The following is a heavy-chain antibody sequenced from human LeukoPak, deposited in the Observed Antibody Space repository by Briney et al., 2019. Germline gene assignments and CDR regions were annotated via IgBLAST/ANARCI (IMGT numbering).Heavy chain of an antibody. D-gene: IGHD6-19*01. CDR3: AIAQQWLGGPDAFDI. CDR1: GGSISSDGYY. CDR2: IYYSGST. V-gene: IGHV4-31*03. Sequence: IPSQTLSLTCTVSGGSISSDGYYGRWIRQHPGKGLEWIGDIYYSGSTHYNPSLKSRVTISVDTSKNQFSLKLTSVTVADTAVHYCAIAQQWLGGPDAFDIWGQGTMVTVSS. J-gene: IGHJ3*02.